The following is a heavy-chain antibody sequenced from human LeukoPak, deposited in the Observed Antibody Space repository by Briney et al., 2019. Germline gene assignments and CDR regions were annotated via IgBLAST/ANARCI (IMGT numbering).Heavy chain of an antibody. CDR2: IYYSGST. CDR3: ARVDPGGAWFDP. J-gene: IGHJ5*02. D-gene: IGHD5-18*01. CDR1: GGSVSSGSYY. Sequence: SETLSLTCTVSGGSVSSGSYYWSWIRQPPGKGLEWIGYIYYSGSTNYNPSLKSRVTISVDTSKNQFSLKVSSVTAADTAVYYCARVDPGGAWFDPWGQETLVTVSS. V-gene: IGHV4-61*01.